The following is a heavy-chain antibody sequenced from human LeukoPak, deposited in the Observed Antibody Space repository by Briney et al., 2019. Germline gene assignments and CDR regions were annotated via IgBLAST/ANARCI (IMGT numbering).Heavy chain of an antibody. CDR2: ISGSGGST. J-gene: IGHJ4*02. CDR3: AEEFNRGLPDY. D-gene: IGHD2-21*01. CDR1: GFTVSSNY. V-gene: IGHV3-23*01. Sequence: GGSLRLSCAASGFTVSSNYMSWVRQAPGKGLEWVSAISGSGGSTYYADSVKGRFTISRDNSKNTLYLQMSSLRAEDTAVYYCAEEFNRGLPDYWGQGTLVTVPS.